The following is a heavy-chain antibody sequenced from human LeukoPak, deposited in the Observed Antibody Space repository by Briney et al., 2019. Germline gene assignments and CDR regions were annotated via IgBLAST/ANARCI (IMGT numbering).Heavy chain of an antibody. V-gene: IGHV3-20*04. CDR1: GFTFDDYG. J-gene: IGHJ3*02. Sequence: GGSLRLSCAASGFTFDDYGMSWVRQAPGKGLEWVSGINWNGGSTGYAGSVKGRFTISRDNAKNSPYLQMNSLRAEDTALYYCARDRWAPAATHDAFDIWGQGTMVTVSS. D-gene: IGHD2-2*01. CDR3: ARDRWAPAATHDAFDI. CDR2: INWNGGST.